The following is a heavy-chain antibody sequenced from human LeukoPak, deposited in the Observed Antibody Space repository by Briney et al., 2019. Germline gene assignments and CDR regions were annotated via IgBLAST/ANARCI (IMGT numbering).Heavy chain of an antibody. V-gene: IGHV3-30*04. CDR2: ISYNGSNK. J-gene: IGHJ4*02. Sequence: GGSLRLSRADSGFTFNSHMHWVRQAPGEGLEWVAAISYNGSNKKYGDSVKGRFTIPSDNSKNTLDLQMNSLRPENTAVYYCARQSSVTRSGLDSWGQGNLVTVSS. CDR3: ARQSSVTRSGLDS. CDR1: GFTFNSH. D-gene: IGHD4-17*01.